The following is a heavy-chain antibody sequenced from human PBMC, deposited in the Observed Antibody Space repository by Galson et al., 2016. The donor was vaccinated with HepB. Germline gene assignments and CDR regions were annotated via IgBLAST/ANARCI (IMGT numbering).Heavy chain of an antibody. CDR1: GFTFRNYA. Sequence: GSLRLSCAASGFTFRNYALSWVRRAPGKGLEWVSHIDGPTPNTHYADSVRGRFSIYRDNSRDILYLQMDSLTAEDSAIYYCTTWLSHHFDYWGQGTRVTVSS. CDR2: IDGPTPNT. D-gene: IGHD6-19*01. CDR3: TTWLSHHFDY. J-gene: IGHJ4*02. V-gene: IGHV3-23*01.